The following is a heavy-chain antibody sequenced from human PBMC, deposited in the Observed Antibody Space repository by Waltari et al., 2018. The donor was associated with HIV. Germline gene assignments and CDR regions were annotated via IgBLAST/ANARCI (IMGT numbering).Heavy chain of an antibody. CDR2: IWYDGSNK. J-gene: IGHJ4*02. D-gene: IGHD4-17*01. V-gene: IGHV3-33*01. CDR1: GFTFNNYG. Sequence: QVQLVESGGGVVQPGRSLRLSCAASGFTFNNYGMHWVRQAPGKGLEWVAVIWYDGSNKYYADSGKGRFTISRDNSKNTVYLQMNSLRAEDTAVYYCARAAYGDYNSFDYWGQGTLATVSS. CDR3: ARAAYGDYNSFDY.